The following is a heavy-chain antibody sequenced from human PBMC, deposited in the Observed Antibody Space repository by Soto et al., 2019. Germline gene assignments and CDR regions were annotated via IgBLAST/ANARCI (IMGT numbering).Heavy chain of an antibody. Sequence: SETLSLTCVVSGGSLSDYFWSWIRQPPGMALEWIGEINHLGSINYNPSLKSRVTMSVDTSKNQFSLTLNSVTAADTATYYCARGGISHWAYYYYMDVWDRGTTVTVSS. V-gene: IGHV4-34*01. CDR1: GGSLSDYF. CDR2: INHLGSI. CDR3: ARGGISHWAYYYYMDV. D-gene: IGHD2-21*01. J-gene: IGHJ6*03.